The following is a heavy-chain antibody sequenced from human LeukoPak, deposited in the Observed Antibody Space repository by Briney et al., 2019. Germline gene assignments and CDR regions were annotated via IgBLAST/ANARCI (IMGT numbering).Heavy chain of an antibody. V-gene: IGHV1-2*02. Sequence: ASVTVSCKASGYTFTGYYMHWVRQPPGQGLEWMGGINPNSGATDYAQKFQGRVTMTRDTSISTSYMEMSALRADDTAVYYCARQMGGVWFDPWGHGTLVTVSS. CDR3: ARQMGGVWFDP. CDR1: GYTFTGYY. J-gene: IGHJ5*02. D-gene: IGHD5-24*01. CDR2: INPNSGAT.